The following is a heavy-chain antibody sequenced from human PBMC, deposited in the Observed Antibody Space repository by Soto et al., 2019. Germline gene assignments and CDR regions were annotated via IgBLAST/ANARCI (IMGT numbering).Heavy chain of an antibody. J-gene: IGHJ4*02. CDR1: GFTFSSYA. CDR2: ISYDGSNK. Sequence: GGSLRRSCAASGFTFSSYAMHWVRQAPGKGLEWMAVISYDGSNKYYADSVKGRFTISRDNSKNTLYLQMNSLRAEDTAVYYCARDLERLRNYFDYWGQGTLVTVSS. V-gene: IGHV3-30-3*01. CDR3: ARDLERLRNYFDY. D-gene: IGHD4-17*01.